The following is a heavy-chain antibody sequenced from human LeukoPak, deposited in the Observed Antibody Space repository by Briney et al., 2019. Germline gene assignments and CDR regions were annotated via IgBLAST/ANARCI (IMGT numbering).Heavy chain of an antibody. D-gene: IGHD2-15*01. CDR3: ARKVVFDL. CDR2: IYYSGST. CDR1: GGSISSSSYY. J-gene: IGHJ2*01. V-gene: IGHV4-39*01. Sequence: SETLSLTCTVSGGSISSSSYYWGWIRQPPGKGLEWIGSIYYSGSTYYNPSLKSRVTISVDTSKNQFSLRLSSVTAADTAVYYCARKVVFDLWGRGTLVTVSS.